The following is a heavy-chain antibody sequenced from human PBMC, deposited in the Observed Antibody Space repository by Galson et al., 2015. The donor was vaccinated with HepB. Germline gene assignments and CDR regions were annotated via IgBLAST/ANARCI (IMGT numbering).Heavy chain of an antibody. J-gene: IGHJ4*02. CDR3: ASASGSYRPLYFDY. CDR1: GYTFTNYA. D-gene: IGHD1-26*01. Sequence: SVKVSCKASGYTFTNYAMHWVRQAPGQGLEWMGRIIPILGIANYAQKFQGRVTITADKSTSTAYMELSSLRSEDTAVYYCASASGSYRPLYFDYWGQGTLVTVSS. CDR2: IIPILGIA. V-gene: IGHV1-69*04.